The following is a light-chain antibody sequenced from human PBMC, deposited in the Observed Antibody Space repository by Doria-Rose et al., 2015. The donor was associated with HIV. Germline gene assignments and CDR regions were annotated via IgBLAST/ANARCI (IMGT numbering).Light chain of an antibody. Sequence: MTQSPSSLSASVGDRVTITCRTSQDIRNDLGRYQLKPGKAPKRLIFAASILQSGVPSRFSGRGSGTEFTLTISSLQPEDFATYCCLQHNSYPWTFGQGTKVEIK. CDR2: AAS. J-gene: IGKJ1*01. CDR3: LQHNSYPWT. CDR1: QDIRND. V-gene: IGKV1-17*01.